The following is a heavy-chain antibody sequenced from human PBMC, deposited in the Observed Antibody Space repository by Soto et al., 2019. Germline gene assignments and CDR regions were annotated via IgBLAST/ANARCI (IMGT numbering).Heavy chain of an antibody. V-gene: IGHV3-21*01. Sequence: SGGSLRLSCAASGFTFSSYSMNWVRQAPGKGLEWVSSISSSSSYIYYADSVKGRFTISRDNAKNSLYLQMNSLRAEDTAVYYFVYSSSFMHCFDSWGQGTFVSVSS. J-gene: IGHJ5*01. D-gene: IGHD6-13*01. CDR2: ISSSSSYI. CDR1: GFTFSSYS. CDR3: VYSSSFMHCFDS.